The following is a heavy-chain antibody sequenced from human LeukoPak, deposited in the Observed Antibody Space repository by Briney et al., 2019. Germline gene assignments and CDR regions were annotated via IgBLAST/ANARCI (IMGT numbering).Heavy chain of an antibody. CDR3: ARVPALPFGAFDI. D-gene: IGHD1-26*01. Sequence: ASVKVSCKASGGTFSSYAISWVRQAPGQGLEWMGRIIPILGIANYAQKFQGRVTITADKSTSTAYMELSSLRSEDTAVYYCARVPALPFGAFDIWGQGTMVTVSS. V-gene: IGHV1-69*04. CDR2: IIPILGIA. CDR1: GGTFSSYA. J-gene: IGHJ3*02.